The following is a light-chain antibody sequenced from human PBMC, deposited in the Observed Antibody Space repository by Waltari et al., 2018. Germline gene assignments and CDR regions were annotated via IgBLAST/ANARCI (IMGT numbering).Light chain of an antibody. J-gene: IGKJ2*01. CDR3: QQYDSWLLYT. Sequence: EIVMTQSPATLSVSPGERVPPSCRDSQRVSSNLAWYQQKRSQAPRLLLHGSSTRVTGIPARFSGSGSGTEFTLTISSLQSEDFSVYFCQQYDSWLLYTFGQGTKLEIK. CDR1: QRVSSN. CDR2: GSS. V-gene: IGKV3-15*01.